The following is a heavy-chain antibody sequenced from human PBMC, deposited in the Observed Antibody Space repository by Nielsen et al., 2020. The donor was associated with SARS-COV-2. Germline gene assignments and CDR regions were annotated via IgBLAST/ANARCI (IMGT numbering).Heavy chain of an antibody. CDR1: GDSFRGYY. D-gene: IGHD3-22*01. J-gene: IGHJ2*01. Sequence: SETLPLTCAVYGDSFRGYYWSWVRQPPGKGLEWIGEINHGGRTNYNPSLKSRVIMSIDTSKNQFSLELSSVTAADTAVYYCARVRDYYDTSGYNLGWYFDLWGRGTLVTVSS. CDR2: INHGGRT. CDR3: ARVRDYYDTSGYNLGWYFDL. V-gene: IGHV4-34*01.